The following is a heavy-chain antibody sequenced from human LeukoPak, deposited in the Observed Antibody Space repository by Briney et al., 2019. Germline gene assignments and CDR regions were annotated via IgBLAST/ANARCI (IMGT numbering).Heavy chain of an antibody. J-gene: IGHJ3*02. V-gene: IGHV3-30*02. CDR2: IWYDGSNK. Sequence: GGSLRLSCAASGFTFSSYSMNWVRQAPGKGLEWVAVIWYDGSNKYYADSVKGRFTISRDNSKNTLYLQMNSLRTEDTAVYYCAKVLDIVEVTARREAFDIWGQGTMVTVSS. CDR3: AKVLDIVEVTARREAFDI. D-gene: IGHD2-2*03. CDR1: GFTFSSYS.